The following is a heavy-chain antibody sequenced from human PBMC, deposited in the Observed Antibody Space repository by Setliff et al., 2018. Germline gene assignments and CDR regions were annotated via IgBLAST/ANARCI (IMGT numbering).Heavy chain of an antibody. Sequence: ASVKVSCKASGYSFTSFGLTWVRQAPGQGLEWMAWVSTYNGDTSYAQKFRGRVTMTTDISTSTVYMELRTLRSDDTAVYYCARRPIALAGYRKGAFYIWGQGTMVTVSS. CDR3: ARRPIALAGYRKGAFYI. CDR1: GYSFTSFG. J-gene: IGHJ3*02. V-gene: IGHV1-18*04. CDR2: VSTYNGDT. D-gene: IGHD6-19*01.